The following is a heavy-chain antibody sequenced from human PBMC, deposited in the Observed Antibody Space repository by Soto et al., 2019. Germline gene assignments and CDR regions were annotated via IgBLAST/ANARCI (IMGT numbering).Heavy chain of an antibody. D-gene: IGHD3-10*01. Sequence: PGGSLRLSCAASGFTFSSYSMNWFRQAPGKGLEWVSYISSSSSTIYYADSVRGRFTISRDNAKNSLYLQMNSLRAEDTAVYYCARDGPVITMVRGVQTFDYWGQGTLVTVSS. CDR3: ARDGPVITMVRGVQTFDY. CDR2: ISSSSSTI. J-gene: IGHJ4*02. V-gene: IGHV3-48*01. CDR1: GFTFSSYS.